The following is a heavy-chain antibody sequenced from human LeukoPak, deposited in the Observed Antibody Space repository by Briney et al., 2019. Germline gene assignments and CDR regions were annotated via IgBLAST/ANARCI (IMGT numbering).Heavy chain of an antibody. CDR1: GDSISSAIFY. CDR3: VRLLPSSGYVLGDWFDP. D-gene: IGHD3-22*01. V-gene: IGHV4-39*01. J-gene: IGHJ5*02. CDR2: TFSGGNA. Sequence: PSETLSLTCSVSGDSISSAIFYWGWIRQPPGMGLEWIGSTFSGGNAYHNPSLRSRVTISVDTSKNQFSLKLISVTAADTAVYYCVRLLPSSGYVLGDWFDPWGQGTLVTVSS.